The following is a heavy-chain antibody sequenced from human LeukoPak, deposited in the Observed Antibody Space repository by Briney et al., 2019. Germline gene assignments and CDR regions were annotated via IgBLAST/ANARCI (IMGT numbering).Heavy chain of an antibody. Sequence: GASVKVSCKASGYTFTGYYMNWVRQAPGQGLEWMGWINPNSGGTNYAQKFQGRVTMTRDTSTSTVYMELSSLRSEDTAVYYCARDLSPVGSGGSCPDYWGQGSLVTVSS. CDR2: INPNSGGT. D-gene: IGHD2-15*01. CDR1: GYTFTGYY. V-gene: IGHV1-2*02. J-gene: IGHJ4*02. CDR3: ARDLSPVGSGGSCPDY.